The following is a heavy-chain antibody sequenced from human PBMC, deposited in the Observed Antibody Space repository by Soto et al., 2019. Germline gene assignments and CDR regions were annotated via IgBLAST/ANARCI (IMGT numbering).Heavy chain of an antibody. V-gene: IGHV4-39*01. CDR3: ARHYHFGVVTIDY. Sequence: QLQLQESGPGLVKPSETLSLTCTVSGGSISSSSYYWGWIRQPPGKGLEWIGSIYYSGSTYYNPSLKSRVTISVDTSKNQFSLKLSSVTAADTAVYYCARHYHFGVVTIDYWGQGTLVTVSS. CDR2: IYYSGST. J-gene: IGHJ4*02. D-gene: IGHD3-3*01. CDR1: GGSISSSSYY.